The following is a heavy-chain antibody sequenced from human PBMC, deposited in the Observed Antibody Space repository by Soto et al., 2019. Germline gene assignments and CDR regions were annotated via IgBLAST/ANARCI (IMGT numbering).Heavy chain of an antibody. V-gene: IGHV4-34*01. CDR1: GGSFSGYY. CDR3: ARGRGCSGGSCRTDYYYYYYIDV. CDR2: INHSGST. J-gene: IGHJ6*03. D-gene: IGHD2-15*01. Sequence: QVQLQQWGAGLLKPSETLSLTCAVYGGSFSGYYWSWIRQPPGKGLEWIGEINHSGSTNYNPSLTRRINISGEKSKIRFSLKLSSVTAADSAVYYCARGRGCSGGSCRTDYYYYYYIDVWGKGTTVTVSS.